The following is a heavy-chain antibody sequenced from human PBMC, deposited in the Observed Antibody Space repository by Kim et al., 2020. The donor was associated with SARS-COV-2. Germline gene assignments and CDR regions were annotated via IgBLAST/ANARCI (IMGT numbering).Heavy chain of an antibody. CDR3: ARRKSGAYCSDGHCPPFD. D-gene: IGHD2-15*01. CDR1: GASMSNYY. Sequence: SETLSLTCAVSGASMSNYYWSWLRQPPGKTLEWIGYVFSTGATTYNPSLRSRVTMSADTSNNQFSLKLNSVTAAATATYYCARRKSGAYCSDGHCPPFD. CDR2: VFSTGAT. V-gene: IGHV4-59*08. J-gene: IGHJ4*01.